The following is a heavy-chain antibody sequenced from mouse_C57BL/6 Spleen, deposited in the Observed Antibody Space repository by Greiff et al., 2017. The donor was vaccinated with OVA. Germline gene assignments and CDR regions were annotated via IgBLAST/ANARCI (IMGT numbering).Heavy chain of an antibody. CDR1: GYTFTSYW. CDR2: IYPSDSAT. CDR3: ARSGELRLPWFAY. Sequence: VQLQQPGAELVRPGSSVKLSCKASGYTFTSYWMDWVKQRPGQGLEWIGNIYPSDSATHYNQQFKDKATLTVDKSSSTAYMQLSSLTYEDSAVYYCARSGELRLPWFAYWGQGTLVTVSA. D-gene: IGHD3-2*02. V-gene: IGHV1-61*01. J-gene: IGHJ3*01.